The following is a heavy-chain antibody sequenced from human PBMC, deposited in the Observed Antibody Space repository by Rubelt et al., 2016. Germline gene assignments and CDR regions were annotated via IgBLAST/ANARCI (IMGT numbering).Heavy chain of an antibody. Sequence: QVQLQQWGAGLLKPSETLSLTCAVYGGSFSGYYWSWIRQPPGKGLEWIGEINHSGSTNYNPSLKSRVTISVDTSKNQFSLKLSSVTAADTAVYYCARTDSSGWYDYWGQGTLVTVSS. V-gene: IGHV4-34*01. J-gene: IGHJ4*02. CDR3: ARTDSSGWYDY. D-gene: IGHD6-19*01. CDR1: GGSFSGYY. CDR2: INHSGST.